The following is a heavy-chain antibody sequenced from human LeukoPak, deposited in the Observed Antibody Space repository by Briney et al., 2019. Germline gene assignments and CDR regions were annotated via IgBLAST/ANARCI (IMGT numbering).Heavy chain of an antibody. CDR3: ARDSAGFSGYYCDY. CDR2: ISSSSSYI. J-gene: IGHJ4*02. Sequence: GGSLRLSCAASGFTFSSYSMNWVRQAPGEGLEWVSSISSSSSYIYYADSVKGRFTISRDNAKNSLYLQMNSLRAEDTAVYYCARDSAGFSGYYCDYWGQGTLVTVSS. V-gene: IGHV3-21*01. CDR1: GFTFSSYS. D-gene: IGHD3-22*01.